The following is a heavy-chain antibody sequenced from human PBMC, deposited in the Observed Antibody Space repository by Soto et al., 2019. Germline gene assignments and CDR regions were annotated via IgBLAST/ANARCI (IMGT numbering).Heavy chain of an antibody. J-gene: IGHJ5*02. V-gene: IGHV1-8*01. Sequence: ASVKVSCKASGYTFTSYDINWARQATGQGLEWMGWMNPNSGNTGYAQKFQGRVTMTRNTSISTAYMELSSLRSEDTAVYYCARVRYFDWLSTNWFDPWGQGTLVTVSS. CDR3: ARVRYFDWLSTNWFDP. CDR2: MNPNSGNT. D-gene: IGHD3-9*01. CDR1: GYTFTSYD.